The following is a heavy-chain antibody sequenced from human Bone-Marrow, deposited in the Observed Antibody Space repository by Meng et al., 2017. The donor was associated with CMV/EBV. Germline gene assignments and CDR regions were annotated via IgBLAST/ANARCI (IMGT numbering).Heavy chain of an antibody. Sequence: LSLAASGFPFSDYNMNWVRQAPGKGLEWLSSISGDSGYLYHADSVRGRFTISRDNGKNSLYLQMNSLRGDDTAVYYCVRDQDYFDYWGQGTLVTVSS. J-gene: IGHJ4*02. V-gene: IGHV3-21*01. CDR1: GFPFSDYN. CDR2: ISGDSGYL. CDR3: VRDQDYFDY.